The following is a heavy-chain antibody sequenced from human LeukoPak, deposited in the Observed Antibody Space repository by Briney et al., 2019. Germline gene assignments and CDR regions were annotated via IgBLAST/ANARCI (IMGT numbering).Heavy chain of an antibody. CDR1: GFTFSSYG. J-gene: IGHJ4*02. V-gene: IGHV3-33*03. CDR3: SRGEHSNYVDLDY. Sequence: PGRSLRLSCAASGFTFSSYGMHWVRQAPGKGLEWVAVIWYDGSNKYYADSVKGRFTISRDNSKNTLYLQMNSLRAEDTAVYNCSRGEHSNYVDLDYWGQGTLVTVSS. D-gene: IGHD4-17*01. CDR2: IWYDGSNK.